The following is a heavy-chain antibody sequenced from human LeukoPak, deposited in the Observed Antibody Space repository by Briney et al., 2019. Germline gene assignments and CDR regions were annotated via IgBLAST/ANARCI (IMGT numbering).Heavy chain of an antibody. CDR3: ARATPLHLYYYYYMDV. V-gene: IGHV1-18*01. CDR2: ISAYNGNT. CDR1: GYTFTNYG. D-gene: IGHD4-23*01. J-gene: IGHJ6*03. Sequence: ASVKVSCKTSGYTFTNYGISWVRQAPGQGLEWMGWISAYNGNTNYAQKFQGRVTITTDESTSTAYMELSSLRSEDTAVYYCARATPLHLYYYYYMDVWGKGTTVTVSS.